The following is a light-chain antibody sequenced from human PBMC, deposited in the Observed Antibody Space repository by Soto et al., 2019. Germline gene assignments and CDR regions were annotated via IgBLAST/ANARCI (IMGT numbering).Light chain of an antibody. CDR3: QQRDYWAPVT. CDR1: QSVGSY. Sequence: EVVLTQSPATLSLSPGERATLSCRASQSVGSYVAWYQQKPGQAPRLLIYDASNRVPGIPARFSGSGSGTDFTLTISNLEPEDFAVYYCQQRDYWAPVTFGGGTKVEIK. J-gene: IGKJ4*01. CDR2: DAS. V-gene: IGKV3-11*01.